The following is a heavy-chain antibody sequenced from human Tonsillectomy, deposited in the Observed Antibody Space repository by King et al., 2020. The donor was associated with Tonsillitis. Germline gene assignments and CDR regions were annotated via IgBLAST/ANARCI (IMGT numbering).Heavy chain of an antibody. CDR2: VYHSGNT. CDR3: ARDRAAGWYVFDY. V-gene: IGHV4-38-2*02. CDR1: AYSISSGYY. D-gene: IGHD6-19*01. Sequence: QLQESGPGLVKPSETLSLTCAVSAYSISSGYYWGWIRQPPGKGLEWIGSVYHSGNTYYNPSLKSRVTISVDTSKNQFSLKLSSVTAADTAVYYCARDRAAGWYVFDYWGQGTLVTVSS. J-gene: IGHJ4*02.